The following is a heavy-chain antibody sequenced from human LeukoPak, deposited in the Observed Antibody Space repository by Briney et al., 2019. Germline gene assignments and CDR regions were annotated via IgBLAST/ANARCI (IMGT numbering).Heavy chain of an antibody. Sequence: ASVTVSFTASAYTFTIYGDSLLRQAPGPGNGRMGGFRAYNGKTNYTQKVQGRVTITTDTYTGTAYMELRSLRSDDTAVYYCARERANYYYDSSCYYKRRPGLFDYWGEGTLVTVSS. J-gene: IGHJ4*02. D-gene: IGHD3-22*01. CDR2: FRAYNGKT. CDR3: ARERANYYYDSSCYYKRRPGLFDY. V-gene: IGHV1-18*01. CDR1: AYTFTIYG.